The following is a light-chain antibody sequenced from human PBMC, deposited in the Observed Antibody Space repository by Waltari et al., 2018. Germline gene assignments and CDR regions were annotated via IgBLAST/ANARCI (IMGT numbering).Light chain of an antibody. CDR1: SSNIGSNY. J-gene: IGLJ3*02. V-gene: IGLV1-51*01. Sequence: QSVLTQPPSVSAASGQKVTISSSGRSSNIGSNYVSWYQQLPGTAPQLLIYDKDRRPSGIPDRFSASKSGTSVTLGITGLQTGDEADYYCATWDSSLSEVVFGGGTKLTVL. CDR3: ATWDSSLSEVV. CDR2: DKD.